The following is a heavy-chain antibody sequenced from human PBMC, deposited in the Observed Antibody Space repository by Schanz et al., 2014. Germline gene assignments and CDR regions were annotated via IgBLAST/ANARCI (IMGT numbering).Heavy chain of an antibody. CDR1: GFTFRSYG. D-gene: IGHD6-19*01. CDR3: ARDHQWLARYYMDV. V-gene: IGHV3-33*01. CDR2: IWHDGSGK. J-gene: IGHJ6*03. Sequence: QAQLVESGGGVVQPGRSLRLSCAASGFTFRSYGMHWVRQAPGKGLGWVAVIWHDGSGKYYADSVKGRFTISRDNSKNTLYLEMNSLRAEDTAVYYCARDHQWLARYYMDVWGKGTTVTVSS.